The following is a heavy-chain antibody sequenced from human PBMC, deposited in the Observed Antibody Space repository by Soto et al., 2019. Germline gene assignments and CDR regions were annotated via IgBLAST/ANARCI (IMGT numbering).Heavy chain of an antibody. CDR2: ISTYKGNT. CDR1: GYTFTSYG. J-gene: IGHJ4*02. CDR3: ATRSPAFDY. Sequence: QVQLVQSGPEVKKPGASVKVSCKTSGYTFTSYGISWVRQAPGQGLEWMGWISTYKGNTNYGQKFQGRVTMTTDTSTSTAYMELRSLRSDDTAVYYCATRSPAFDYWGQGTLVTVSS. V-gene: IGHV1-18*01.